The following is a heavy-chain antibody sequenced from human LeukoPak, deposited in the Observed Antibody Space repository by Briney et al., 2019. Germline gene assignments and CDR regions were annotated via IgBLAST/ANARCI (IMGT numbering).Heavy chain of an antibody. CDR2: IKQDGSEK. J-gene: IGHJ4*02. CDR1: GFTFSSSW. D-gene: IGHD2-21*02. V-gene: IGHV3-7*01. CDR3: AKDTTGILDY. Sequence: PGRSLRLSCAASGFTFSSSWMHWVRQAPGKGLEWVANIKQDGSEKYYVDSVKGRFTISRDNAKDSLYLQMNSLRAEDTALYYCAKDTTGILDYWGQGTLVTVSS.